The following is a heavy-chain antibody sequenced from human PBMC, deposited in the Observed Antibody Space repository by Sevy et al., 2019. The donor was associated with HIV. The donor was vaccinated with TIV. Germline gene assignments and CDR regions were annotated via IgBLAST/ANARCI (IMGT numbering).Heavy chain of an antibody. Sequence: GGSLRLSCAASGFTFSDYYMSWIRQAPGKGLEWVSYISSSGSTIYYADSVKGRFTISRDNAKYSLYLQMNSLRDEDTDVYYCARGLLWFGERPYPSDYYGMDVWGQGTTVTVSS. CDR3: ARGLLWFGERPYPSDYYGMDV. J-gene: IGHJ6*02. CDR2: ISSSGSTI. D-gene: IGHD3-10*01. V-gene: IGHV3-11*01. CDR1: GFTFSDYY.